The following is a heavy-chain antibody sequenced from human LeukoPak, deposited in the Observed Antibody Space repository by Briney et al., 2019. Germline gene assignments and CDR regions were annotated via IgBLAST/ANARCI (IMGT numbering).Heavy chain of an antibody. V-gene: IGHV4-4*07. J-gene: IGHJ6*02. CDR3: ARGGTLRNGMDV. CDR2: IYSGGTT. CDR1: GDSISNYF. Sequence: SETLSLTCIVSGDSISNYFWSWIRQPAGKGLEWLGRIYSGGTTNYNPSLKSRVTISVDTSKNQFSLKLSSVTAADTAVYYCARGGTLRNGMDVWGQGTTVTVSS.